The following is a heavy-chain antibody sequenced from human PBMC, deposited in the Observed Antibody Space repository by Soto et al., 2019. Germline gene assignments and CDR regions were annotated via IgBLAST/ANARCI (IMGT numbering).Heavy chain of an antibody. V-gene: IGHV4-59*01. Sequence: XXTLSLTCSVSGGSISSYYWSWIRQPPGXGLEWIGYLXHSGRXNYNHSPKSRAXISVDVSXTXFSLKVRYVTAEAPAVYYCARDTSPDPGDLDIWGQGTMVTV. D-gene: IGHD2-21*01. CDR2: LXHSGRX. CDR3: ARDTSPDPGDLDI. J-gene: IGHJ3*02. CDR1: GGSISSYY.